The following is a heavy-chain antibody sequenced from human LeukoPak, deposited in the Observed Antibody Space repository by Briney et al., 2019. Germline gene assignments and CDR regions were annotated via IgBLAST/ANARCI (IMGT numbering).Heavy chain of an antibody. Sequence: PSETLSLTCTVSGGPISSYYWSWIRQPPGKGLEWIGYIYYSGSTNYNPSLKSRVTISVDTSKNQFSLKLSSVTAADTAVYYCARGEVVTTFDYWGQGTLVTVSS. CDR3: ARGEVVTTFDY. CDR1: GGPISSYY. CDR2: IYYSGST. J-gene: IGHJ4*02. V-gene: IGHV4-59*01. D-gene: IGHD4-23*01.